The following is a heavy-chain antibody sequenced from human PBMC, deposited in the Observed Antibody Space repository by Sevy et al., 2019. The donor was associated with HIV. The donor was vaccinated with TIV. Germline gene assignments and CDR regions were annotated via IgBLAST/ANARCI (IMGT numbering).Heavy chain of an antibody. CDR2: IKQDGSEK. CDR1: GFTFSSYW. CDR3: ARISSSWYYYYGMDV. D-gene: IGHD6-13*01. J-gene: IGHJ6*02. Sequence: QAGGSLRLSCAASGFTFSSYWMSWVRQAPGKGLEWVANIKQDGSEKYYVDSVKGRFTISRDNAKNSLYLQMNSLRAEDTAVYYCARISSSWYYYYGMDVWGQGTTVTVSS. V-gene: IGHV3-7*01.